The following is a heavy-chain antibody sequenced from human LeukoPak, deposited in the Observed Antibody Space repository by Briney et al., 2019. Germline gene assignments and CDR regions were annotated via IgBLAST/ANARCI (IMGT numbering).Heavy chain of an antibody. CDR1: GGSISSGGYY. CDR3: ASLTYYYDSSGYAYYLDY. V-gene: IGHV4-61*08. J-gene: IGHJ4*02. D-gene: IGHD3-22*01. CDR2: IYYSGST. Sequence: PSQTLSLTCAVSGGSISSGGYYWSWIRQPPGKGLEWIGYIYYSGSTNYNPSLKSRVTISVDTSKNQFSLKLSSVTAADTAVYYCASLTYYYDSSGYAYYLDYWGQGTLVTVSS.